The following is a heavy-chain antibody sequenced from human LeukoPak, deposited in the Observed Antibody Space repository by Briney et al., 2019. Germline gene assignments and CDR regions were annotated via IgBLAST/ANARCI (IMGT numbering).Heavy chain of an antibody. V-gene: IGHV4-4*07. J-gene: IGHJ4*02. Sequence: SETLSLTCSVSGASISSYYWSWIRRPAGKGLEWIGRERTNYNPSLKSRVTTSVDTSKNQFSLKLTSVTAADTAVYYCASTTHYGSGSFAFHHWGQGTLVTVSS. CDR3: ASTTHYGSGSFAFHH. CDR2: ERT. D-gene: IGHD3-10*01. CDR1: GASISSYY.